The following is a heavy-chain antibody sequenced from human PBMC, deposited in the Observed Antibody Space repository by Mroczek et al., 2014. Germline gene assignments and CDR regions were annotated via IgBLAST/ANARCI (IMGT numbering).Heavy chain of an antibody. J-gene: IGHJ4*02. CDR2: SIIVGAP. CDR3: ARGPRAGYCSSTSCSPPGLLYYFDY. Sequence: QVQLVGSLASGLVKPSQTLSLTCAVSVAPSAVVVTPGAGSGSHQGRAWSGLGTSIIVGAPTTTRPSKSRVTISVDRSKNQFSLKLSSVTAADTAVYYCARGPRAGYCSSTSCSPPGLLYYFDYWGQGTLVTVSS. CDR1: VAPSAVVVTP. D-gene: IGHD2-2*01. V-gene: IGHV4-30-2*01.